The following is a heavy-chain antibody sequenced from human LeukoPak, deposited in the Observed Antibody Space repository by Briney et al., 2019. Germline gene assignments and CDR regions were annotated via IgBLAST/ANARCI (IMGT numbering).Heavy chain of an antibody. J-gene: IGHJ4*02. D-gene: IGHD4-17*01. Sequence: SGTLSLTCAVSGGSISSSNWWSWVRQPPGKGLEWIGEIYHSGSTNYNPSLKSRVTISVDKSKNQFSLSLTSVTVADTAVYYCARENGDYALDYWGQGTLVTVSS. CDR2: IYHSGST. V-gene: IGHV4-4*02. CDR3: ARENGDYALDY. CDR1: GGSISSSNW.